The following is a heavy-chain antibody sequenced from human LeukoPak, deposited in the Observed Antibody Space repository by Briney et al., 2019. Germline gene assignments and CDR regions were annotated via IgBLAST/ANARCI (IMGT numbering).Heavy chain of an antibody. J-gene: IGHJ4*02. CDR1: GFPFSRYY. CDR3: TRVFVGDEYSSSGY. Sequence: GGSLKLSCAAPGFPFSRYYMHWVRQAPGKGLVWVSRINSDGSSTTYADSVKGRFTISRDNAKNTLYLQMNSLKVEDTAVYYCTRVFVGDEYSSSGYWGQGTLVTVSS. V-gene: IGHV3-74*01. CDR2: INSDGSST. D-gene: IGHD6-13*01.